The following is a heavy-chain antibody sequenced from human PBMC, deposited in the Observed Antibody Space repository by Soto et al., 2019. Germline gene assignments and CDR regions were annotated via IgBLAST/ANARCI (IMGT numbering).Heavy chain of an antibody. D-gene: IGHD6-6*01. CDR2: ISSSSSYI. Sequence: EVQLVESGGGLVKPGGSLRLSCAASGFTFSSYSMNWVRQAPGKGLEWVSSISSSSSYIYYADSVKGRFTISRDNAKNSLYLQMNSLRAEDTAVYYCAVSSSGGFIYYMDVWGKGTTVTVSS. J-gene: IGHJ6*03. CDR3: AVSSSGGFIYYMDV. CDR1: GFTFSSYS. V-gene: IGHV3-21*01.